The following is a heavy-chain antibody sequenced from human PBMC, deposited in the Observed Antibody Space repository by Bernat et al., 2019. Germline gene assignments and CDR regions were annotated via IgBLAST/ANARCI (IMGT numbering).Heavy chain of an antibody. D-gene: IGHD3-22*01. Sequence: EVQLVESGGGLVQPGGSLRLSCAASGFTFSSYSMNWVRQAPGKGLEWVSYISSSSSTIFYADSVKGRFTISRDNAKNSLYLQMISLRAEDTAGYYCARDRSSDYDPHFDYWGQGTLVTVSS. CDR3: ARDRSSDYDPHFDY. CDR2: ISSSSSTI. CDR1: GFTFSSYS. J-gene: IGHJ4*02. V-gene: IGHV3-48*01.